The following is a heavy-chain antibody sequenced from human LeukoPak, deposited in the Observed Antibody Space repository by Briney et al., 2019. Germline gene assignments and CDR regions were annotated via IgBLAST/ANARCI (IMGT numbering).Heavy chain of an antibody. Sequence: GGSLRLSCAASGFTFSSYAMHWVRQAPGKGLEYVSAISSNGGSTYYANSVKGRFTISRDNSKNTLYLQMGSLRAEDMAGYYCARLSLGYSSGWYYFDYWGQGTLVTVSS. J-gene: IGHJ4*02. V-gene: IGHV3-64*01. CDR1: GFTFSSYA. D-gene: IGHD6-19*01. CDR2: ISSNGGST. CDR3: ARLSLGYSSGWYYFDY.